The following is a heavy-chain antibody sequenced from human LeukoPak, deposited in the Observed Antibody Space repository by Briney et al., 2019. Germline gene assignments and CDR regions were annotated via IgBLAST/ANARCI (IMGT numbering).Heavy chain of an antibody. Sequence: GGSLRLSCAASGFTVSSNYMSWVRRAPGKGLEWVSVIYSGGSTYYADSVKGRFTISRDNSKNTLYLQMNSLRAEDTAVYYCASVRQTSYFDYWGQGTLVTVSS. J-gene: IGHJ4*02. D-gene: IGHD6-6*01. CDR1: GFTVSSNY. CDR3: ASVRQTSYFDY. V-gene: IGHV3-66*01. CDR2: IYSGGST.